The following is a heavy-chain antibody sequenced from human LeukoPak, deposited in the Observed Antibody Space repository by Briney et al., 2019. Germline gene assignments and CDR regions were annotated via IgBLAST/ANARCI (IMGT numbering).Heavy chain of an antibody. CDR3: ARDIAAAGTHGPYYMDV. J-gene: IGHJ6*03. Sequence: SETLSLTCTVSGGSISGHYWSWIRQPAGKGLEWIGRIYTSGSTNYNPSLKSRVTMSVDTSKNQFSLKLSSVTAADTAVYYCARDIAAAGTHGPYYMDVWGKGTTVTVSS. D-gene: IGHD6-13*01. V-gene: IGHV4-4*07. CDR2: IYTSGST. CDR1: GGSISGHY.